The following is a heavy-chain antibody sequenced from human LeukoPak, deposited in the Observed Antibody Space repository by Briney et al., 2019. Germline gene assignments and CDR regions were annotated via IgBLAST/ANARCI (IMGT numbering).Heavy chain of an antibody. CDR1: GGTFSSYA. Sequence: ASVKVSCKASGGTFSSYAISWVRQAPGQGLERMGWISAYNGNTNYAQKLQGRVTMTTDTSTSTAYMELRSLRSDDTAVYYCARESEKQWLASYYYYGMDVWGQGTTVTVSS. D-gene: IGHD6-19*01. V-gene: IGHV1-18*01. CDR3: ARESEKQWLASYYYYGMDV. CDR2: ISAYNGNT. J-gene: IGHJ6*02.